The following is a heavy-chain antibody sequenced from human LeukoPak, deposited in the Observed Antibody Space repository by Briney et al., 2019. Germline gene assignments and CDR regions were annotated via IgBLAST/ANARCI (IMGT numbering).Heavy chain of an antibody. CDR1: GFTFSSYW. D-gene: IGHD3-16*01. CDR2: IKQDGSEK. V-gene: IGHV3-7*01. J-gene: IGHJ6*03. CDR3: AREGDYYYYYMDV. Sequence: GGSLRLSCAASGFTFSSYWMSWVRQAPGKGREWVANIKQDGSEKYYVDSVKGRFTISRDNAKNSLYLQMNSLRAEDTAVYYCAREGDYYYYYMDVWGKGTTVTVSS.